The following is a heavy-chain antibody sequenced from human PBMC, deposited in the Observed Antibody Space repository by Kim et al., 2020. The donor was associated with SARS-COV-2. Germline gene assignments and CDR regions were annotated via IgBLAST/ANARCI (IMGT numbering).Heavy chain of an antibody. J-gene: IGHJ6*02. CDR3: AKDLGIAAAGTRYYYGMDV. D-gene: IGHD6-13*01. V-gene: IGHV3-33*06. Sequence: GRFTISRDNSKNTLYLQMNSLRAEYTAVYYCAKDLGIAAAGTRYYYGMDVWGQGTTVTVSS.